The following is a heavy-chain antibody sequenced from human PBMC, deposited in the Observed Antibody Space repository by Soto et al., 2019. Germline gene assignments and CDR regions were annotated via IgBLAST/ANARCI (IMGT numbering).Heavy chain of an antibody. CDR3: ARSGVVGYCTNGVCYDLEPTNPNDNYYMDV. D-gene: IGHD2-8*01. CDR1: GFTFSSYA. J-gene: IGHJ6*03. CDR2: ISSNGGST. Sequence: GGSLRLSCAASGFTFSSYAMHWVRQAPGKGLEYVSAISSNGGSTYYANSVKGRFTISRDNSKNTLYLQMGSLRAEDMAVYYCARSGVVGYCTNGVCYDLEPTNPNDNYYMDVWGKGTTVTVSS. V-gene: IGHV3-64*01.